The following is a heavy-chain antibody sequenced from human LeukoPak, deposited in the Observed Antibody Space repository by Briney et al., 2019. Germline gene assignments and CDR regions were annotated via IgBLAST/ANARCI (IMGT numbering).Heavy chain of an antibody. CDR3: TTDRTVVKDY. CDR1: GFIFRDYA. D-gene: IGHD4-23*01. V-gene: IGHV3-23*01. Sequence: SGGSLRLSCVASGFIFRDYAMSWVRQTPAGGLEWVSSLRGDGETFYTDSVKGRFTLSRDHSRNTVYLQLSNLRVEDTAVYYCTTDRTVVKDYWGQGTLVTVSS. CDR2: LRGDGET. J-gene: IGHJ4*02.